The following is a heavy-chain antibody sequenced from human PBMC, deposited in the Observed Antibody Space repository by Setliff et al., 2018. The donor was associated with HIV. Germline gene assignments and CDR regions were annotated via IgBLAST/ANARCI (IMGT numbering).Heavy chain of an antibody. Sequence: GASVKVSCKASGYTFTSYYLHWVRQAPGQGLEWMGMINPSGGSASYAQKFQGRVTITTDESTSTAYMELSSLRSDDTAVYFCARDLAESAFIMIRGAGWFDPWGQGTLVTVSS. J-gene: IGHJ5*02. CDR2: INPSGGSA. D-gene: IGHD3-10*01. CDR3: ARDLAESAFIMIRGAGWFDP. CDR1: GYTFTSYY. V-gene: IGHV1-46*01.